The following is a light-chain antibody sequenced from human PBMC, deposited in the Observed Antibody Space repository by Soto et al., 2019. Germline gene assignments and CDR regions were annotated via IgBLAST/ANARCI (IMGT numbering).Light chain of an antibody. CDR3: QQYDNRLT. Sequence: DIQLTQSPSSLSASVGDRVTITCQASQDVRNSLNWYQQKPGKAPNLLIYDASNLEAGVPSRFSGSGSGTDFSFTISSLQPQDIGTYYCQQYDNRLTFGGGTKVEIK. CDR1: QDVRNS. CDR2: DAS. J-gene: IGKJ4*01. V-gene: IGKV1-33*01.